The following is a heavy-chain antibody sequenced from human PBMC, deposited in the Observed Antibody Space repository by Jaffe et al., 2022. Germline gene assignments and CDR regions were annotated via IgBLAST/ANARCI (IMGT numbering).Heavy chain of an antibody. CDR2: IIPIFGTA. D-gene: IGHD3-10*01. Sequence: QVQLVQSGAEVKKPGSSVKVSCKASGGTFSSYAISWVRQAPGQGLEWMGGIIPIFGTANYAQKFQGRVTITADESTSTAYMELSSLRSEDTAVYYCARFITMVQGVINHYYYMDVWGKGTTVTVSS. J-gene: IGHJ6*03. CDR3: ARFITMVQGVINHYYYMDV. V-gene: IGHV1-69*01. CDR1: GGTFSSYA.